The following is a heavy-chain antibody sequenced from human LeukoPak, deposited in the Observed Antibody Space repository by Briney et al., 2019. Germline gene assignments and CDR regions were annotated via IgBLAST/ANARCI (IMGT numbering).Heavy chain of an antibody. Sequence: GGSLRLSCAAFGFTFRSYSMNWVRQAPGQGLEWLSYINSDNSKIYYADSVKGRFTISRDEAKDSLYLQMNSLRVEDTAVYYCARDPDSGGGFDYWGQGTLVTVSS. CDR2: INSDNSKI. D-gene: IGHD1-14*01. CDR3: ARDPDSGGGFDY. J-gene: IGHJ4*02. CDR1: GFTFRSYS. V-gene: IGHV3-48*01.